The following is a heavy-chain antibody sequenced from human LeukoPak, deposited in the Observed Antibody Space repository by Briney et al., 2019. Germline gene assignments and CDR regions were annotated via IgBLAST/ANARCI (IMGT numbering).Heavy chain of an antibody. CDR2: INPNSGGT. Sequence: ASVKVSCKASGYIFTGYYMHWVRQAPGQGLEWMGWINPNSGGTNYAQKFQGRVTMTRATSISTAYMELSRLRSDDTAVYYCARDRWQLVEAFDIWGQGTMVTVSS. CDR3: ARDRWQLVEAFDI. V-gene: IGHV1-2*02. CDR1: GYIFTGYY. D-gene: IGHD4-23*01. J-gene: IGHJ3*02.